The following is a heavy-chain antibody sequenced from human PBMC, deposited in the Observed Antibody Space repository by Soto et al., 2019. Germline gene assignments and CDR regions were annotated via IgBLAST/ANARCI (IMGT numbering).Heavy chain of an antibody. CDR1: GGSISSGGYY. Sequence: TLSLTCPVSGGSISSGGYYWSWISQHPGTGLEWIGYIYYSGSTYYNPSLKRRVTISVDTSKNQFSLKLSSVTAADTAVYYCARGVLGYCSGGSCTGMDVWGQGTTVTVS. V-gene: IGHV4-31*03. D-gene: IGHD2-15*01. CDR2: IYYSGST. CDR3: ARGVLGYCSGGSCTGMDV. J-gene: IGHJ6*02.